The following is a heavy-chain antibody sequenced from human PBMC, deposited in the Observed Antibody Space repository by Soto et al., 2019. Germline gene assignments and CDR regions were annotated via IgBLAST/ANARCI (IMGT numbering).Heavy chain of an antibody. CDR3: ARAGGTTVTGLWHFDS. J-gene: IGHJ4*02. V-gene: IGHV3-33*01. CDR1: GFTFNTYS. D-gene: IGHD4-17*01. Sequence: VKLEESGGGVVQPGRSLRLSCEASGFTFNTYSMHWVRQPPGKGLEWLAAIWYDGTQKYYADSVKGRFIIARDNSKKTLYLEMNSLRAEDTAVYYCARAGGTTVTGLWHFDSWGQGTLVTVSS. CDR2: IWYDGTQK.